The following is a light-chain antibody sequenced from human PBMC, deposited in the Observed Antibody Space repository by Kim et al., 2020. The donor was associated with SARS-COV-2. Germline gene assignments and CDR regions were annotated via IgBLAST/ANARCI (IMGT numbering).Light chain of an antibody. CDR3: LQHHSYPWT. Sequence: DIQMTQSPSSLSASVGDTVTITCRASQGIRHDLGWYQQKPGKAPKRLIFDASGLQSGVPSRFSGSGSGTEFTLTINSLQPEDFATYYCLQHHSYPWTFGQGTKVDIK. J-gene: IGKJ1*01. CDR1: QGIRHD. V-gene: IGKV1-17*01. CDR2: DAS.